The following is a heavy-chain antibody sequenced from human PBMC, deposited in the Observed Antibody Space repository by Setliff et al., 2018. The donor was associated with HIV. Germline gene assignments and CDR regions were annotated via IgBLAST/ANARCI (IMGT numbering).Heavy chain of an antibody. Sequence: SETLSLTCNVSGGSISSGSYYWSWIRQPPGKGLEWIGYIYPIGSPDFPSGNTVYNPSFRSRVTISVDTSKNQFSLKLSSVTAADTAVYYCARSGPTTTFPKYFQHWGQGTLVTVSS. CDR1: GGSISSGSYY. V-gene: IGHV4-61*01. CDR3: ARSGPTTTFPKYFQH. D-gene: IGHD1-1*01. CDR2: IYPIGSP. J-gene: IGHJ1*01.